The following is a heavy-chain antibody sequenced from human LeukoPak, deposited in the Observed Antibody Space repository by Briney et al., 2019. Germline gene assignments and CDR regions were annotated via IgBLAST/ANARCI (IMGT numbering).Heavy chain of an antibody. CDR3: ARAESHRGGDYYFDY. CDR2: INPDSGGA. V-gene: IGHV1-2*02. J-gene: IGHJ4*02. CDR1: GFTGYY. Sequence: ASVKVSCKASGFTGYYLHWVRQAPGQGLEWMGWINPDSGGANSAQNFQGRVTMTRDMSISTVYMELSSLRSDDTAVYYCARAESHRGGDYYFDYWGQGTLVTVSS. D-gene: IGHD2-21*01.